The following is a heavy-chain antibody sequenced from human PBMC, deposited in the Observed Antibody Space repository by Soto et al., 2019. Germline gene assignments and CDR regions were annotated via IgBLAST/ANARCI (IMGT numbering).Heavy chain of an antibody. Sequence: ASVKVSCKASGYIFTAYSMHWVRQAPGQGLEWVGWFNPNSGDTIYAQKVQGRVTLTGDTSISTAYMELYSLTSDDTAVYYCAREASAVISLDYWGQGTLVTVSS. CDR2: FNPNSGDT. CDR1: GYIFTAYS. V-gene: IGHV1-2*02. J-gene: IGHJ4*02. D-gene: IGHD6-19*01. CDR3: AREASAVISLDY.